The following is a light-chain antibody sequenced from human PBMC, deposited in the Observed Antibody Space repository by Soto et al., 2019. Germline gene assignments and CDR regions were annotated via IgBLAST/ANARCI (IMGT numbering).Light chain of an antibody. CDR3: SSYTSSSTYV. CDR1: SSNVGSYNY. J-gene: IGLJ1*01. CDR2: ASS. V-gene: IGLV2-14*01. Sequence: QSALTQPASVSGSPGQSITISCTGTSSNVGSYNYVSWYQHHPGKAPRLMIYASSNRPSGVSNRFSGSKSGNTASLTISGLQAEDEADYHCSSYTSSSTYVFGTGTKLTVL.